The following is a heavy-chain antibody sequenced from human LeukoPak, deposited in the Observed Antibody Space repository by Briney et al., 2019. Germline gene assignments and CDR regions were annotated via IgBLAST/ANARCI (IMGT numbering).Heavy chain of an antibody. V-gene: IGHV3-43D*03. D-gene: IGHD1-20*01. Sequence: GGSLRLSCAASGFTFDDYAMHWVRQASGKGLEWVSLISWDGGSTYYADSVKGRFTISRDNSKNSLYLQMNSLRAEDTALYYCAKGDNWNQFDYWGQGTLVTVSS. J-gene: IGHJ4*02. CDR2: ISWDGGST. CDR1: GFTFDDYA. CDR3: AKGDNWNQFDY.